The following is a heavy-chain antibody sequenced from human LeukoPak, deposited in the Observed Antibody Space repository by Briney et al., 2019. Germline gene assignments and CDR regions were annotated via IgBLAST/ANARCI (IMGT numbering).Heavy chain of an antibody. V-gene: IGHV1-2*02. D-gene: IGHD3-22*01. CDR3: ASTSPKYYYESSGYSSLFDN. Sequence: ASVKVSCKASGYTFSGYYMHWVRQAPGQGLEWMGWINLNSGGTNYAQKFQDRVTMTRDTSIRTAYMELSRLRSGDTALYYCASTSPKYYYESSGYSSLFDNWGQGTLVTVSS. CDR1: GYTFSGYY. J-gene: IGHJ4*02. CDR2: INLNSGGT.